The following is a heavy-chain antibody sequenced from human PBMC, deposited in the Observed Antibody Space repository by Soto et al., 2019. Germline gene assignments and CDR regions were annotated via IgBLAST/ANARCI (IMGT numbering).Heavy chain of an antibody. CDR2: VFHTVST. CDR1: GDSINSGNYY. V-gene: IGHV4-61*01. J-gene: IGHJ6*01. Sequence: QVHLQESGPGLVKPSETLSLTCTVSGDSINSGNYYWSCLRQYPGKGVKWLGYVFHTVSTNHNPSFTGLVTLSVSMSRKHYNLRLKSLSARNTRVFYCWRWAVDLEAPDHYSGLDFCGEGTTFTVS. CDR3: WRWAVDLEAPDHYSGLDF. D-gene: IGHD3-10*01.